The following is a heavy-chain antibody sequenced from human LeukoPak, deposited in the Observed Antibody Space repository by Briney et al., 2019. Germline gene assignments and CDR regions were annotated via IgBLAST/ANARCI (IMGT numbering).Heavy chain of an antibody. CDR3: AKDRGSGYLDY. J-gene: IGHJ4*02. Sequence: PGGSLRLSCAASGFTFSSYGMHCVRQAPGKGLEWVAVTSSDGSNKYYADSVRGRFTISRDNSKNTLYLQMNSLRAEDTAVYYCAKDRGSGYLDYWGQGTLVTVSS. CDR2: TSSDGSNK. CDR1: GFTFSSYG. D-gene: IGHD6-19*01. V-gene: IGHV3-30*18.